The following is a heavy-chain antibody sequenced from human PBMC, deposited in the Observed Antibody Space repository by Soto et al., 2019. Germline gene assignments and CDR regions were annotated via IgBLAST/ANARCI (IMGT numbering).Heavy chain of an antibody. V-gene: IGHV1-69*13. Sequence: ASVKVSFKASGGSFSRFGISWVWQAPGQGLEWMGGIIPVFGRPNYAQRFRGRLTITADESTNTVYLELIDLRSEDTAVYYCAREGSGYNLWGQGTQVTVSS. CDR1: GGSFSRFG. CDR2: IIPVFGRP. D-gene: IGHD5-12*01. J-gene: IGHJ1*01. CDR3: AREGSGYNL.